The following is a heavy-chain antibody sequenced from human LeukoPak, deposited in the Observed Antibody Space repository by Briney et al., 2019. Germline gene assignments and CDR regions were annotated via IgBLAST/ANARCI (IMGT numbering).Heavy chain of an antibody. Sequence: GGSLRLSCEASGVTFSSFSLNWVRQAPGKGLEWLSYISSSSRSKYYADSVKGRFIVSRDNAKNSLYLQMDSLRAEDTALYYCASQSSGSSTRAPDFWGQGTLVTVSS. D-gene: IGHD1-26*01. CDR3: ASQSSGSSTRAPDF. V-gene: IGHV3-48*04. J-gene: IGHJ4*02. CDR2: ISSSSRSK. CDR1: GVTFSSFS.